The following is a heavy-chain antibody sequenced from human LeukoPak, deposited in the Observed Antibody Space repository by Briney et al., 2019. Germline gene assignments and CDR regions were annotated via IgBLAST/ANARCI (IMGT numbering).Heavy chain of an antibody. D-gene: IGHD3-22*01. CDR3: ARDGDYYDSTGYYYYNKQPFDL. J-gene: IGHJ4*02. CDR2: IYYSGST. Sequence: SQTQSLTCFVSGGSVTRGSYYWSWIRQPPGKGLEWVGYIYYSGSTSYNPSLKSRVTMSIDTSRNQFSLKLTSVTAADTAVYYCARDGDYYDSTGYYYYNKQPFDLWGQGTLVTVSS. V-gene: IGHV4-61*01. CDR1: GGSVTRGSYY.